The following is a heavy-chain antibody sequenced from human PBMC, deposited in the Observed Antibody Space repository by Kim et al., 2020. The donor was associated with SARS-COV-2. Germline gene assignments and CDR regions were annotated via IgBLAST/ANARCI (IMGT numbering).Heavy chain of an antibody. CDR2: IYHTGST. CDR3: ARVMEIVGDTRPPWFDP. J-gene: IGHJ5*02. V-gene: IGHV4-38-2*02. CDR1: RYSISSGYY. D-gene: IGHD1-26*01. Sequence: SETLSLTCTVSRYSISSGYYWGWIRQTPGRGLEWIGSIYHTGSTYYNPSLKSRVTISVDTSKNQFSLRLTSVTAADTAMYYCARVMEIVGDTRPPWFDPWGQGTLVTVSS.